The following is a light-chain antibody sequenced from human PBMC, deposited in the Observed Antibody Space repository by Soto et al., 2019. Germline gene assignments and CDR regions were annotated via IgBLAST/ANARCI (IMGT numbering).Light chain of an antibody. J-gene: IGLJ3*02. Sequence: QSALTQPASVSGSPGQSIAISCTGSSSDVGGYNYVSWYQHHPGKGPKLIIYEVSNRPSGVSDRVSGSKSGNTASLTIAGLQSEYEADYYCNSYTSSSTWLFGGGTKLTVL. CDR3: NSYTSSSTWL. V-gene: IGLV2-14*01. CDR1: SSDVGGYNY. CDR2: EVS.